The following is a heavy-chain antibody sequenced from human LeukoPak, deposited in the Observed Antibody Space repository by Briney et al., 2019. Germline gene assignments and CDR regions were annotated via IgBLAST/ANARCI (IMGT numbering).Heavy chain of an antibody. Sequence: GGSLRLSCSASGFTFSSYSMSWVRQAPGKGLEWVANINQDGSEKYYVDSVKGRFTISRDTAKNSLYLQMSSLRAEDTAVYYFARESLNYYDSSGYYLYYYYMDVWGKGTTVTVSS. CDR1: GFTFSSYS. J-gene: IGHJ6*03. CDR2: INQDGSEK. CDR3: ARESLNYYDSSGYYLYYYYMDV. V-gene: IGHV3-7*01. D-gene: IGHD3-22*01.